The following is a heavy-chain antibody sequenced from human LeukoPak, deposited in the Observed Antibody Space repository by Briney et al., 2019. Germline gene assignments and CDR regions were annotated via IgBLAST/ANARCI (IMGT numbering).Heavy chain of an antibody. V-gene: IGHV3-30*04. D-gene: IGHD1-1*01. CDR1: GFTFSSYA. CDR2: ISYDGINK. Sequence: GRSLRLSCAASGFTFSSYAMHWLRHAPGKGLEGVAVISYDGINKYYADSVKGRFTISRDNSKNNVYLQMYSLRVEDTSIYYCVRDYNWGFDYWGQGTGVTVSS. CDR3: VRDYNWGFDY. J-gene: IGHJ4*02.